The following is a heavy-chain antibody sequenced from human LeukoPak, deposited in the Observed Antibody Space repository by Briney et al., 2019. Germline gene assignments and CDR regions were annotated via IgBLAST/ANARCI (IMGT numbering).Heavy chain of an antibody. J-gene: IGHJ4*02. CDR3: ASRITMVRGGFDY. CDR2: IYSGGST. CDR1: GFTVSSKY. D-gene: IGHD3-10*01. Sequence: PGGSLRLSCAASGFTVSSKYMNWVRQAPGKGLEWVSVIYSGGSTYYEDSVKGRFTISRDNSKNTLYLQMNSLRAEDTAVYYCASRITMVRGGFDYWGQGTLVTVSS. V-gene: IGHV3-66*01.